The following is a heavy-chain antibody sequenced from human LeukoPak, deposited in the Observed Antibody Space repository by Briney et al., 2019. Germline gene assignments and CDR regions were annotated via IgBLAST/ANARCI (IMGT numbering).Heavy chain of an antibody. CDR1: GGSIKNYY. J-gene: IGHJ6*03. Sequence: SETLSLTCTVSGGSIKNYYWTWIRQPPGKGLEWIGYTYYSGSTSSNPSLKSRVTISVDTSKNQFSLRLKYVTAADTAVYYCARDVPRGTGYMDVWGKGTTVTVSS. D-gene: IGHD3-10*01. CDR3: ARDVPRGTGYMDV. CDR2: TYYSGST. V-gene: IGHV4-59*01.